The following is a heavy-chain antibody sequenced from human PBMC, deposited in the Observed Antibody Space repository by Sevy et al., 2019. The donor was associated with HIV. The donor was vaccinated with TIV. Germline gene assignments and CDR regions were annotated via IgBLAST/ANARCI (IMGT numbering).Heavy chain of an antibody. D-gene: IGHD6-19*01. Sequence: SETLSLTCTVSGGSISSTNYYWGWIRQPPGKGLQWIGTICYSGSTYYNPSLKSRVSISVDTSKNQFSLKLSSVTAADTAVYYCARVSWSSSGWLWFDSWGQGTLVTVSS. J-gene: IGHJ5*01. CDR1: GGSISSTNYY. CDR2: ICYSGST. CDR3: ARVSWSSSGWLWFDS. V-gene: IGHV4-39*01.